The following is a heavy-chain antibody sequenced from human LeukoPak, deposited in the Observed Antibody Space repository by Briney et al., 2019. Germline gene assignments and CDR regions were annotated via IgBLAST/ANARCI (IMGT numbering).Heavy chain of an antibody. CDR2: ISHDGSNT. CDR3: AKDLWQWLAPPYNWFDP. D-gene: IGHD6-19*01. J-gene: IGHJ5*02. Sequence: PGRSLRLSCAASGFTFSSYGMHWVRQAPGKGLVWVAVISHDGSNTYYADSVKGRFTISRDNSKDTLYLQMNSLRAEDTAVYYCAKDLWQWLAPPYNWFDPWGQGTLVTVSS. V-gene: IGHV3-30*18. CDR1: GFTFSSYG.